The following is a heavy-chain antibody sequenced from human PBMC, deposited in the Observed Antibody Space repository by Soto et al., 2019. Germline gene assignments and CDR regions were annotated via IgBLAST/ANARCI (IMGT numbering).Heavy chain of an antibody. Sequence: GESLKISCKGSGYSFTSYWISWVRQMPGKGLEWMGIIYPGDSDTKYSPSLQGQVTISADTSISTAYLQWTSLKASDTAMYYCARHGIAAAGTVCYYYYGMVVWGQRTTVTVSS. V-gene: IGHV5-51*01. D-gene: IGHD6-13*01. CDR2: IYPGDSDT. CDR1: GYSFTSYW. J-gene: IGHJ6*02. CDR3: ARHGIAAAGTVCYYYYGMVV.